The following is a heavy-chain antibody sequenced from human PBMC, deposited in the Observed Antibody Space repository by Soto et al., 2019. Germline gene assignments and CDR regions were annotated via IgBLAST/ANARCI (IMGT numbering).Heavy chain of an antibody. V-gene: IGHV3-48*02. CDR1: GFTFSSYS. CDR3: AREEDIVVDNYYFDY. D-gene: IGHD2-2*01. Sequence: GGSLRLSCAASGFTFSSYSMNWVRQAPGKGLEWVSYISSSSSTIYYADSVKGRFTISRDNAKNSLYLQMNSLRDEDTAVYYCAREEDIVVDNYYFDYWGQGTLVTVSS. J-gene: IGHJ4*02. CDR2: ISSSSSTI.